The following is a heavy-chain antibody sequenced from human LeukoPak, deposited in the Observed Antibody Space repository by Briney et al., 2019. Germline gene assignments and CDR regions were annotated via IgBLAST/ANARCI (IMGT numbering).Heavy chain of an antibody. CDR3: VFPGGDYVYFDY. CDR1: TYTFTNYY. J-gene: IGHJ4*02. Sequence: ASVKVSCKASTYTFTNYYIHWVRQARVQGLEWMGLINPSSGYTTYAQKFQGRVTMTRDTPTSTVYMELNSLRSEDTAVYYCVFPGGDYVYFDYWGLGTLVTVSS. CDR2: INPSSGYT. D-gene: IGHD2-21*02. V-gene: IGHV1-46*01.